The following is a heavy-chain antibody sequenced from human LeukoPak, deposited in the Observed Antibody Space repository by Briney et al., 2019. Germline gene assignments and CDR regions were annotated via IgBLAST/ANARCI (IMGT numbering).Heavy chain of an antibody. CDR2: INHSGST. CDR3: ARGQNYDFWSGYLSLGWFDP. D-gene: IGHD3-3*01. Sequence: SETLSLTCAVYGGSFSGYYWSWIRQPPGKRLEWIGEINHSGSTNYNPSLKSRVTISVDTSKNQFSLKLSSVTAADTAVYYCARGQNYDFWSGYLSLGWFDPWGQGTLVTVSS. CDR1: GGSFSGYY. V-gene: IGHV4-34*01. J-gene: IGHJ5*02.